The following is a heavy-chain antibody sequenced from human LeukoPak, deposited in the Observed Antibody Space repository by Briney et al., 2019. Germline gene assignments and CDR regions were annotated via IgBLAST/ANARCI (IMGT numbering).Heavy chain of an antibody. Sequence: GGSLRLSCAASGFTFSSDAMSWVRQAPGKGLEWVSAISGSGGSTYYADSVKGRFTISRDNSKNTLYLQMNSLRAEDTAVYYCAKQVSGSYAIWLFDYWGQGTLVTVSS. CDR2: ISGSGGST. V-gene: IGHV3-23*01. CDR1: GFTFSSDA. J-gene: IGHJ4*02. CDR3: AKQVSGSYAIWLFDY. D-gene: IGHD1-26*01.